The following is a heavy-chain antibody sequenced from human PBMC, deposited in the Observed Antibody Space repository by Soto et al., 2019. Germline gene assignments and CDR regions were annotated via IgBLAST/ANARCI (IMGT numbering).Heavy chain of an antibody. V-gene: IGHV3-74*01. CDR1: GFTFSDYW. Sequence: EVQLVESGGGLVQPGGSLRLSCVASGFTFSDYWIHWVRQAPGKGLVWVSRIKFDGSFTSHADSVKGRFTISRDNARNTVHLQMDSLRAEDTGVDYCARGLRNYYGVDVWGQGTTVTVSS. CDR2: IKFDGSFT. D-gene: IGHD4-17*01. J-gene: IGHJ6*02. CDR3: ARGLRNYYGVDV.